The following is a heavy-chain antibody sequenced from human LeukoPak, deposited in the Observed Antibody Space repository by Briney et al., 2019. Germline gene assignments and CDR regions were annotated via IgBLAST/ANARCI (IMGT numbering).Heavy chain of an antibody. CDR1: GGSISSYY. CDR2: IYYSGGP. J-gene: IGHJ4*02. V-gene: IGHV4-59*08. D-gene: IGHD2-15*01. Sequence: SETLSLTCTVSGGSISSYYWSWIRQPPGKGLEWIGYIYYSGGPTYNPSLKSRVTISIDTSKNQFSLQLTSVTAADTAVYYCVRSAYCSGGSCYATGLFDYWGQGTLVTVSS. CDR3: VRSAYCSGGSCYATGLFDY.